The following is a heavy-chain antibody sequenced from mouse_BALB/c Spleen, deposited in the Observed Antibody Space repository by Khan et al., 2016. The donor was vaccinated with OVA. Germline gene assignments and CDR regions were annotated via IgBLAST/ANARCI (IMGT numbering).Heavy chain of an antibody. V-gene: IGHV3-8*02. CDR2: MIYSGYT. CDR1: GDSITSGF. J-gene: IGHJ3*01. D-gene: IGHD1-3*01. CDR3: ARSTYKYAFAY. Sequence: EVQLQESGPSLVQPSQTLSLTCSVTGDSITSGFWSWIRKFPGNKLEYMGFMIYSGYTYYNPSLKGRFSITRHTSKNQYYLQLSSVTTGDTATYYCARSTYKYAFAYWAQGTLVTVSA.